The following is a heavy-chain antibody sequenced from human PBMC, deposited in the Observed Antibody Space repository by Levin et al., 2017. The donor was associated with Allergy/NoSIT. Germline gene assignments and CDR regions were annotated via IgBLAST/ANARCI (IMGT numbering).Heavy chain of an antibody. D-gene: IGHD3-16*01. J-gene: IGHJ4*02. CDR2: IYYSGST. CDR3: AMGEYYFDY. V-gene: IGHV4-39*07. CDR1: GGSISSSSYY. Sequence: TPSETLSLTCTVSGGSISSSSYYWGWIRQPPGKGLEWIGSIYYSGSTNYNPSLKSRVTISVDTSKNQFSLKLSSVTAADTAVYYCAMGEYYFDYWGQGTLVTVSS.